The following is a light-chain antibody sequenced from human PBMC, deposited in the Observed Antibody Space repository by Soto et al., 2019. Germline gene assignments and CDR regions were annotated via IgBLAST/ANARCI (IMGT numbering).Light chain of an antibody. J-gene: IGKJ1*01. CDR1: QSVSRW. Sequence: DIQMTESPSTLSASVGDRVTITCRASQSVSRWLAWYQQKPGKAPKLLIYKASTLESGVPSRFSGTGSGTEFTLAISSLQPDDSATYYCQQYNDNWTFGQGTKVEIK. CDR2: KAS. CDR3: QQYNDNWT. V-gene: IGKV1-5*03.